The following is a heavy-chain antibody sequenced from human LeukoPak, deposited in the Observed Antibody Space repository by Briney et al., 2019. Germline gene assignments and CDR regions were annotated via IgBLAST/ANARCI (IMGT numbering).Heavy chain of an antibody. CDR3: AKPAAGASNWFDP. CDR1: GFSFSSYA. J-gene: IGHJ5*02. Sequence: GGSLRLSCAASGFSFSSYAMTWVRQAPGKGLEWVSSISSTSTYIYYADSVKGRFTISRENAKNSLYLQINTLRAEDTAAYYCAKPAAGASNWFDPWGQGTLVTASS. D-gene: IGHD1-14*01. CDR2: ISSTSTYI. V-gene: IGHV3-21*01.